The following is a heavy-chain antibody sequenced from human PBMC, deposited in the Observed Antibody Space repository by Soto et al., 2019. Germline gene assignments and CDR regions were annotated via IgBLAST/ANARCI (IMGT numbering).Heavy chain of an antibody. V-gene: IGHV1-2*02. J-gene: IGHJ6*02. CDR1: GYTFTGYY. CDR2: INPNSGGT. CDR3: ARTITYYDFWGGSDYGMDV. Sequence: ASVKVSCKASGYTFTGYYMHWVRQAPGQGLEWMGWINPNSGGTNYAQKFQGRVTMTRGTSISTAYMELSRLRSDDTAVYYCARTITYYDFWGGSDYGMDVWGQGTTVTVSS. D-gene: IGHD3-3*01.